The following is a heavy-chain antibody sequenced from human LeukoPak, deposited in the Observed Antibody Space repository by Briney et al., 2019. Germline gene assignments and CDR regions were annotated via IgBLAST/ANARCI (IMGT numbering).Heavy chain of an antibody. CDR1: GGSISSGGYY. J-gene: IGHJ4*02. CDR3: ARVIRYGDYAGFDY. CDR2: IYYSGST. Sequence: SQTLSLTCTVSGGSISSGGYYWSWIRQHPGKGLEWIGYIYYSGSTYYNPSLKSRVTISVDTSKNQFSLKLSSVTAADTAVYYCARVIRYGDYAGFDYWGQGALVTVSS. V-gene: IGHV4-31*03. D-gene: IGHD4-17*01.